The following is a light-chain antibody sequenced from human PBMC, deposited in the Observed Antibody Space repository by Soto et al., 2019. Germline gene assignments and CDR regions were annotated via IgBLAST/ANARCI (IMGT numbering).Light chain of an antibody. V-gene: IGKV3-15*01. CDR3: QQYKNWPT. Sequence: EIVMTQSPATLSVSPGERATLSCRASQSVSSNLAWYQQKLGQAPRLLIYGASTRATGIPARLSGSGSGTEFTLTIRSLQSEDFAVYYCQQYKNWPTFGQGTKVEIK. CDR2: GAS. J-gene: IGKJ1*01. CDR1: QSVSSN.